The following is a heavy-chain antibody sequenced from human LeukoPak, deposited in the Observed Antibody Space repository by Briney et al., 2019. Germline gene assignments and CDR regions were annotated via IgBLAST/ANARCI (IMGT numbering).Heavy chain of an antibody. CDR3: AKDGNYYDSSGSRSWAFDI. J-gene: IGHJ3*02. Sequence: PGGSLRLSCAASGFTFSSYAMHWVRQAPGKGLEWVAVISYDGSNKYYADSVKGRFTISRDNSKNTLYLQMNSLRAEDTALYYCAKDGNYYDSSGSRSWAFDIWAKGQWSPSLQ. V-gene: IGHV3-30-3*01. D-gene: IGHD3-22*01. CDR1: GFTFSSYA. CDR2: ISYDGSNK.